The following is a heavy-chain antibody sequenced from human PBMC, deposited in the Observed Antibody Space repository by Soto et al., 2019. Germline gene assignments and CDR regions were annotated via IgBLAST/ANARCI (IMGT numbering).Heavy chain of an antibody. V-gene: IGHV4-39*01. CDR2: IYYRGNT. CDR1: GDSINSDNYY. J-gene: IGHJ4*02. D-gene: IGHD3-9*01. CDR3: ARLEGLATISYYFDY. Sequence: SETLSLTCSVSGDSINSDNYYWGWIRQPPGKGLEWIGSIYYRGNTYYNPSLKTRDTISLDKSKRQFSLKLNSVTAADSAVYFCARLEGLATISYYFDYWGQGTLVTVSS.